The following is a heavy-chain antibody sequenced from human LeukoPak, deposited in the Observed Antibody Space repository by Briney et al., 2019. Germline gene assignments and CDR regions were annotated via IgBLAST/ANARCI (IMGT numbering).Heavy chain of an antibody. V-gene: IGHV3-30-3*01. D-gene: IGHD2-21*01. J-gene: IGHJ1*01. CDR3: ASRHEAYCGGDCYQYFQH. Sequence: QPGRSLRLSCAASGFTFSSYAMHWVRQAPGKGLEWVAVISYDGSNKYYADSVKGRFTISRDNSKNTLYLQMNSLRAEDTAVYYCASRHEAYCGGDCYQYFQHWGQGTLVTVSS. CDR2: ISYDGSNK. CDR1: GFTFSSYA.